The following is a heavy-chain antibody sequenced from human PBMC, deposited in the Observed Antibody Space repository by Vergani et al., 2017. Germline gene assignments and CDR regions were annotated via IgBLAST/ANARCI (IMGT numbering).Heavy chain of an antibody. CDR1: GFTFSDYY. J-gene: IGHJ4*02. CDR2: IYSGGST. Sequence: VQLVESGGGLVKPGGSLRLSCAASGFTFSDYYMSWIRQAPGKGLEWVSVIYSGGSTYYADSVKGRFTISRDNSKNTLYLQMNSLRAEDTAVYYCAGDLSFDYWGQGTLVTVSS. V-gene: IGHV3-66*02. CDR3: AGDLSFDY. D-gene: IGHD3-10*01.